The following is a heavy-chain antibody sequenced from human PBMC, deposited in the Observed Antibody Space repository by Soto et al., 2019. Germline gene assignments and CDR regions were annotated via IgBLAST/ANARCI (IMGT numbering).Heavy chain of an antibody. J-gene: IGHJ4*02. CDR2: IYYSGST. CDR1: GGSISSYY. V-gene: IGHV4-59*08. D-gene: IGHD1-26*01. CDR3: ARHSGRVSGSYLDY. Sequence: QVQLQESGPGLVKPSETLSPTCTVSGGSISSYYWSWIRQPPGKGLEWIGYIYYSGSTNYNPSLKSRVTISVDTSKNQFSLKLSSVTAADTAVYYCARHSGRVSGSYLDYWGQGNLVTVSS.